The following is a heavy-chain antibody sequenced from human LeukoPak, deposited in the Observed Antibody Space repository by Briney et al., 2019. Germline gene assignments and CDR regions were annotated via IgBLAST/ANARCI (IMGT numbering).Heavy chain of an antibody. CDR2: ISGSGGST. CDR3: AKGAFYYDSSGYHFDY. Sequence: GGSLRLSCAASGFTFSSYAMSWVRQAPGKGLEWVSAISGSGGSTYYADSVKGRFTISRDNSKNTLYLQMNSLRAEDTAVYYCAKGAFYYDSSGYHFDYWGQGTLVTVSS. CDR1: GFTFSSYA. J-gene: IGHJ4*02. V-gene: IGHV3-23*01. D-gene: IGHD3-22*01.